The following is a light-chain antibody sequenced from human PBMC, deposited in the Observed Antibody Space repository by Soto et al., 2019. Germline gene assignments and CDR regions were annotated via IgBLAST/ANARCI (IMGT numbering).Light chain of an antibody. CDR2: DVS. J-gene: IGLJ1*01. CDR1: PRDLGGYDY. CDR3: SSYTSSSTLGV. V-gene: IGLV2-14*03. Sequence: SALTQPASLFWAPGQSITHSCTGNPRDLGGYDYFSLKQHHPGKVPNLMIYDVSNRPSGVSNRFSGSKSGNTASLTISGLQPEDEADYYCSSYTSSSTLGVFGTGTKSPS.